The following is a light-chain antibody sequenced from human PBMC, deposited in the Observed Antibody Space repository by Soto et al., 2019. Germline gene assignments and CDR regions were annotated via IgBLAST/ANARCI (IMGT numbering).Light chain of an antibody. CDR3: AAWDDSLNGHVV. J-gene: IGLJ2*01. CDR1: SSNIGSYT. Sequence: QSVLTQPPSASGAPGQRVTISCSGSSSNIGSYTVNWYQQFPGTAPKLVIYSNNQRPSGVPDRFSDSKSGTSASLVISGLQSEDEADYFCAAWDDSLNGHVVFGGGTKLTVL. V-gene: IGLV1-44*01. CDR2: SNN.